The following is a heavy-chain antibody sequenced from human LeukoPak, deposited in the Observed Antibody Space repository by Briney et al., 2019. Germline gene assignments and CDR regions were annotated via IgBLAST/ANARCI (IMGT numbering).Heavy chain of an antibody. CDR2: ISGSGGST. V-gene: IGHV3-23*01. Sequence: GGSLRLSCAASGFTFSSYAMSWVRQAPGKGLEWVSAISGSGGSTYYADSVKGRFIISRDNSKNTLYLQMNSLRAEDTAVYYCAKGDYDFWSGLPFFDYWGQGTLVTVSS. CDR3: AKGDYDFWSGLPFFDY. J-gene: IGHJ4*02. CDR1: GFTFSSYA. D-gene: IGHD3-3*01.